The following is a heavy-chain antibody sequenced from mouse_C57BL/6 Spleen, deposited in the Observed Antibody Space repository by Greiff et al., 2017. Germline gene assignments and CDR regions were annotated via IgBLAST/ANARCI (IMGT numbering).Heavy chain of an antibody. J-gene: IGHJ3*01. CDR2: ISSGGDYI. CDR3: TRGAYDYDGMAWFAY. D-gene: IGHD2-4*01. V-gene: IGHV5-9-1*02. Sequence: EVMLVESGEGLVKPGGSLKLSCAASGFTFSSYAMSWVRQTPEKRLEWVAYISSGGDYIYYADTVKGRFTISRDNARNTLYLQMSSLKSEDTAMYYCTRGAYDYDGMAWFAYWGQGTLVTVSA. CDR1: GFTFSSYA.